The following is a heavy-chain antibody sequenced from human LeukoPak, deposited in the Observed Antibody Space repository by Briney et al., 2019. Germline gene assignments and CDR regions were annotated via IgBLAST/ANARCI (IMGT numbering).Heavy chain of an antibody. V-gene: IGHV1-18*01. Sequence: ASVKVSCKASGYTFTCYGISWVRQAPRQGLEWMGWISAYNGNTNYAQKLQGRVTMTTDTSTSTAYMELRSLRSDDTAVYYCARPVAEHHSSSSHYFDYWGQGTLVTVSS. CDR2: ISAYNGNT. D-gene: IGHD6-6*01. CDR1: GYTFTCYG. CDR3: ARPVAEHHSSSSHYFDY. J-gene: IGHJ4*02.